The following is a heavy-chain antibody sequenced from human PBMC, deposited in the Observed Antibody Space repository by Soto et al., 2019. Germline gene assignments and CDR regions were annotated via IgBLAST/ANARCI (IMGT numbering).Heavy chain of an antibody. J-gene: IGHJ4*02. CDR3: ARDHDRYYDFWSGEKTFDY. Sequence: GGSLRLSCAASGFTFSSYGMHWVRQAPGKGLEWVAVIWYDGSNKYYADSVKGRFTISRDNSKNTLYLQMNSLRAEDTAVYDCARDHDRYYDFWSGEKTFDYWGQGTLVTVSS. CDR1: GFTFSSYG. D-gene: IGHD3-3*01. V-gene: IGHV3-33*01. CDR2: IWYDGSNK.